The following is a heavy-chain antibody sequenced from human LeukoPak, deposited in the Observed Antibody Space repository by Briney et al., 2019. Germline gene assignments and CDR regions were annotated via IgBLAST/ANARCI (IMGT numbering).Heavy chain of an antibody. Sequence: GGSLRLSCAASGFTFSSYWMSWVRQAPGKGLEWVANIKQDGSEKYYVDSVKGRFTISRDNAKNSLYLQMNSLRAEDTAVYYYARDLPYYYDSSGYPIDYWGQGTLVTVSP. CDR2: IKQDGSEK. D-gene: IGHD3-22*01. CDR3: ARDLPYYYDSSGYPIDY. J-gene: IGHJ4*02. V-gene: IGHV3-7*01. CDR1: GFTFSSYW.